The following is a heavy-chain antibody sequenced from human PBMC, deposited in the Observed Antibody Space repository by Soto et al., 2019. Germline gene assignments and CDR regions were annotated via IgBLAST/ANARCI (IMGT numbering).Heavy chain of an antibody. CDR2: IYYSGST. D-gene: IGHD2-2*01. CDR3: ARHGEQAVVVPAAMKTYYYYYMDV. CDR1: GGSISSSSYY. J-gene: IGHJ6*03. V-gene: IGHV4-39*01. Sequence: SETLSLTCTVSGGSISSSSYYWGWIRQPPGKGLEWIGSIYYSGSTYYNPSLKSRVTISVDTSKNQFSLKLSSVTAADTAVYYCARHGEQAVVVPAAMKTYYYYYMDVWGKGTTVTVSS.